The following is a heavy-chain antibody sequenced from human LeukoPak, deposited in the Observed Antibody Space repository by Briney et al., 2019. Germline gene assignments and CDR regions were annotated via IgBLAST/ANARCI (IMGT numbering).Heavy chain of an antibody. D-gene: IGHD3-22*01. J-gene: IGHJ6*02. CDR2: INPSGGST. CDR3: ARDKVFSGYYYDSSGYGMDV. CDR1: GYTFTSYY. Sequence: GASVKVSCKASGYTFTSYYMHWVRQAPGQGLEWMGIINPSGGSTSYAQKFQGRVTITADESTSTAYMELSSLRSEDTAVYYCARDKVFSGYYYDSSGYGMDVWGQGTTVTVSS. V-gene: IGHV1-46*01.